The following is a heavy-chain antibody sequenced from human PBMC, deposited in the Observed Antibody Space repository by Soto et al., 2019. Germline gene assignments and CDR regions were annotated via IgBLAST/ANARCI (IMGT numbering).Heavy chain of an antibody. D-gene: IGHD6-13*01. CDR1: GITSNNYN. CDR2: ISSSGSYI. V-gene: IGHV3-21*01. CDR3: AGDRPSRDSFYYGLDV. Sequence: QLVESGGGLVKPGGSLRLSCAASGITSNNYNMNWVRQAPGKGLEWVSSISSSGSYIHHADSVKGRFTIYRDNAKNSLFLQMDSLRAEDTAVYYCAGDRPSRDSFYYGLDVWGQGTTVTVS. J-gene: IGHJ6*02.